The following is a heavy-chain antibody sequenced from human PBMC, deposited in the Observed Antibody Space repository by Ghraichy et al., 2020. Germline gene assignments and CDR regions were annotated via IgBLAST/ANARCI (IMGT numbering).Heavy chain of an antibody. D-gene: IGHD6-19*01. CDR3: ATGIPVAGRQNYFDY. CDR2: FDPEDGET. V-gene: IGHV1-24*01. Sequence: ASVKVSCKVSGYTLTELSMHWVRQAPGKGLEWMGGFDPEDGETIYAQKFQGRVTMTEDTSTDTAYMELSSLRSEDTAVYYCATGIPVAGRQNYFDYWGQGTLVTVSS. J-gene: IGHJ4*02. CDR1: GYTLTELS.